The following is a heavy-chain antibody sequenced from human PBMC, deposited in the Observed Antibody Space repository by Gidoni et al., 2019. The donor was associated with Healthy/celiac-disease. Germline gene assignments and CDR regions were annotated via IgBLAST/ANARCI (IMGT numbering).Heavy chain of an antibody. CDR1: GGSFSSGGYS. D-gene: IGHD3-22*01. CDR3: ARAGIVVAFGAFDI. Sequence: QLQLQESGPGLVKPSQTLSLTCAVPGGSFSSGGYSWSWIRQPPGKGLEWIGYIYHSGSTYYNPSLKSRVTISVDRSKNQFSLKLSSVTAADTAVYYCARAGIVVAFGAFDIWGQGTMVTVSS. V-gene: IGHV4-30-2*01. J-gene: IGHJ3*02. CDR2: IYHSGST.